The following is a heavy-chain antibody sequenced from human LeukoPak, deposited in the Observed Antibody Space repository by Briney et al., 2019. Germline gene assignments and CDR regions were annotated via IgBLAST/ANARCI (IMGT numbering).Heavy chain of an antibody. Sequence: SVKVSCKASGGTFSSYAIIWVRQAPGQGLEWMGRIIPILGIANYAQKFQGRVTITADKSTSTAYMELSSLRSEDTAVYYCARDGNFGYYDILTGYYPFDYWGQGTLVTVSS. CDR2: IIPILGIA. D-gene: IGHD3-9*01. V-gene: IGHV1-69*04. CDR1: GGTFSSYA. CDR3: ARDGNFGYYDILTGYYPFDY. J-gene: IGHJ4*02.